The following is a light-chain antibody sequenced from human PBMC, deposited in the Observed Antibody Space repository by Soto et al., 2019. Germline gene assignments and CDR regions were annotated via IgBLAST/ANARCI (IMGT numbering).Light chain of an antibody. V-gene: IGKV1-12*01. CDR3: QQAHPFVT. Sequence: DIEMTQSPSSVSASVGDRVTITCRASGDISTYLSWYQQKPGKVPHLLISSATSLQTGVPPRFSGSGSGTDFTLTITNLQPEDFATYFCQQAHPFVTFGGGTRVEV. CDR2: SAT. J-gene: IGKJ4*01. CDR1: GDISTY.